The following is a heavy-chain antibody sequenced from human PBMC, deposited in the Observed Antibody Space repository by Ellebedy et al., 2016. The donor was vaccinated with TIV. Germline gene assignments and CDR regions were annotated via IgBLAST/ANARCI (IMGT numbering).Heavy chain of an antibody. CDR2: ISSDGGNQ. CDR3: ARVSRDGFNWAFDY. Sequence: GESLRLSCAASGFTFSYFPMHWVRQAPGKGLEWVALISSDGGNQYYANSVKGRFTLSRDNSKSTVFLHLNSLRAEDTAVYYCARVSRDGFNWAFDYWGQGTLVTVSS. D-gene: IGHD5-24*01. J-gene: IGHJ4*02. V-gene: IGHV3-30*04. CDR1: GFTFSYFP.